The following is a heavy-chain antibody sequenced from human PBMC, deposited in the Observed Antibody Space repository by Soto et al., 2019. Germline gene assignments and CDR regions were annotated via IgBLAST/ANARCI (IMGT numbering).Heavy chain of an antibody. V-gene: IGHV4-31*03. J-gene: IGHJ6*03. CDR3: ARAHRPLPIYYYYYYCMDV. CDR1: GGSISSGGYY. CDR2: IYYSGST. Sequence: QVQLQESGPGLMKPSQTLSLTCTVSGGSISSGGYYWSWIRQHPGKGLEWIGYIYYSGSTYYEPSLKSRVTISVDTSKNQFPLKLSSVTAADTAVYYCARAHRPLPIYYYYYYCMDVWGKGITVTVSS.